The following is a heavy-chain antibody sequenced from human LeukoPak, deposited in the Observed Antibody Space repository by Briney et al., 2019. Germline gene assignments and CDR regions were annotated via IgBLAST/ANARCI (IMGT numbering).Heavy chain of an antibody. CDR1: GFTFSNFV. CDR2: IDGGGGST. Sequence: GGSLRLSCAASGFTFSNFVMSWVRQAPGKGLEWVSYIDGGGGSTNYADSVKGRFTISRDNSKNTLYLQMNSLRAEDTAVYYCAKGGQYDFWSGYPYYFDYWGQGTLVTVSS. V-gene: IGHV3-23*01. D-gene: IGHD3-3*01. J-gene: IGHJ4*02. CDR3: AKGGQYDFWSGYPYYFDY.